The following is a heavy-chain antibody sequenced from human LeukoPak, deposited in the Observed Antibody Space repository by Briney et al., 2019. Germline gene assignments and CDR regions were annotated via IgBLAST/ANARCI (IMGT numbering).Heavy chain of an antibody. CDR3: GRDQACGGDCHWVFDC. J-gene: IGHJ4*02. CDR2: ISSSSSAI. CDR1: GFTFRTYS. D-gene: IGHD2-21*02. V-gene: IGHV3-48*02. Sequence: GGSLRLSCATSGFTFRTYSMSWVRQAPGTGLEWVSYISSSSSAIQYADSVKGRFTISRDNAKNSLYLQMNSLRDEDTAVYYCGRDQACGGDCHWVFDCWGQGTLVTVSS.